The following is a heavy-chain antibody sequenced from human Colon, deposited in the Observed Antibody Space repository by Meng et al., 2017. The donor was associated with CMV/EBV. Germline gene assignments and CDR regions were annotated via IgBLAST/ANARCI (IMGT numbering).Heavy chain of an antibody. CDR3: ARTVRSRDYYYGMDV. CDR1: GYSISSGYY. J-gene: IGHJ6*02. CDR2: IYHSGST. Sequence: SETLSLTCTVSGYSISSGYYWGWIRQPPGKGLEWIGSIYHSGSTYYNPSLKSRVTISVDTSKNQFSLKLSSVTAADTAVYYCARTVRSRDYYYGMDVWSQGTTVTVSS. D-gene: IGHD3-10*01. V-gene: IGHV4-38-2*02.